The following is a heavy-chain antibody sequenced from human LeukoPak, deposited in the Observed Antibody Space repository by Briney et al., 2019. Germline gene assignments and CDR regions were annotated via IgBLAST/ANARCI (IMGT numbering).Heavy chain of an antibody. J-gene: IGHJ4*02. V-gene: IGHV4-39*01. CDR3: ARVNSYGITITYYFDY. Sequence: SETLSLTCTVSGGSISSSYYYWGWIRQPPGKGLEWIGIIYYNGSTYYNPSLKSRVTISVDTSKNQFSLKLHSVTAADTAVYYCARVNSYGITITYYFDYWGQGTLVTVSS. D-gene: IGHD3-3*01. CDR2: IYYNGST. CDR1: GGSISSSYYY.